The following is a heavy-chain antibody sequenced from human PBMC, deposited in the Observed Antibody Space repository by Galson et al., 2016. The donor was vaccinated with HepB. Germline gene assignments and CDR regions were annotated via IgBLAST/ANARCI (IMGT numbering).Heavy chain of an antibody. CDR3: AKDAGVRGAPNYYSYMDV. Sequence: SLRLSCAASGFTFSSYAMSWVRQAPGKGLEWVSVISGGGTTTYYADSVKGRFTISRDNSKNTLYLQMNSLRAEDTAVYYCAKDAGVRGAPNYYSYMDVWGQGTTVTVSS. J-gene: IGHJ6*03. V-gene: IGHV3-23*01. CDR2: ISGGGTTT. CDR1: GFTFSSYA. D-gene: IGHD3-10*01.